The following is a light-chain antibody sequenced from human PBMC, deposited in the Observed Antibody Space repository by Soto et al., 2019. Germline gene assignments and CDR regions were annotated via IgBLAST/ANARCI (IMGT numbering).Light chain of an antibody. V-gene: IGKV3-20*01. CDR3: HQYGSSPWT. J-gene: IGKJ1*01. Sequence: EIVLTQSPGTLSLSPGERATLSCRASQTVSSNYLAWYQQKPGQAPRLLIYGASSRDTDNPERFSGRGSGTNFTLTISRLETEDFAVFYCHQYGSSPWTFGQGTKVEIK. CDR2: GAS. CDR1: QTVSSNY.